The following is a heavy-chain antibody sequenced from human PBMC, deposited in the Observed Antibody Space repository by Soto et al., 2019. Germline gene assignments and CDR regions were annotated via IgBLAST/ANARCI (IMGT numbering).Heavy chain of an antibody. CDR1: GFTFSSYG. J-gene: IGHJ4*02. CDR2: ISNDGSNK. D-gene: IGHD6-19*01. Sequence: QVQLVESGGGVVQPGRSLRLSCAASGFTFSSYGMHWVRQAPGKGLEWVEVISNDGSNKYYGDSVKGRYTIYRDNSKNALYLQMNRVRAEDTAVYYCAKDGSDSSGSLDYWGQGTMVTVSS. CDR3: AKDGSDSSGSLDY. V-gene: IGHV3-30*18.